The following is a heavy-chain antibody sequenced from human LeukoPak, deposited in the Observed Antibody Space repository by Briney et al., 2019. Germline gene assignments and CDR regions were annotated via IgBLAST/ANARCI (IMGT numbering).Heavy chain of an antibody. Sequence: PSETLSLTCTVSGGSISSSSYYWGWIRQPPGKGLEWIGSIYYSGSTYYNPSLKSRVTISVDTSKNQFSLKLSSVTAADTAVYYCARHQMQDSYGIYYYGSGSYVFDYWGQGTPVTVSS. J-gene: IGHJ4*02. V-gene: IGHV4-39*01. CDR3: ARHQMQDSYGIYYYGSGSYVFDY. CDR1: GGSISSSSYY. CDR2: IYYSGST. D-gene: IGHD3-10*01.